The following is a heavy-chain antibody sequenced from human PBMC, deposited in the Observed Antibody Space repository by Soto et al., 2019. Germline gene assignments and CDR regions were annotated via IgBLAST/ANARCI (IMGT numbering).Heavy chain of an antibody. Sequence: GASVKVSCKASGYTFTSYGINWVRQAPGRGLEWMGWINPGNSNTKYSQQFQGRVIIDRDTSASTAYMELSSLRSEDTAVYYCARGGYFDSSNYLAYWGLGTLVTAPQ. CDR3: ARGGYFDSSNYLAY. CDR2: INPGNSNT. CDR1: GYTFTSYG. J-gene: IGHJ4*02. V-gene: IGHV1-3*01. D-gene: IGHD3-22*01.